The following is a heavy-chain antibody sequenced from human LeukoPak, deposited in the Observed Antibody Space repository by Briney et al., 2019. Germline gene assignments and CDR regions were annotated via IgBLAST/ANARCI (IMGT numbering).Heavy chain of an antibody. J-gene: IGHJ5*02. Sequence: PGGSLCLSCAASGFTFSSYGRHWVRQPPGKGLEWVAVIWYDGSNKSYADSVKGRFTISRVNSKNTLYLQMNSLMAEDTAVYYCAKEGELMTYNWFDPWGQGTLVTVSS. V-gene: IGHV3-33*06. CDR2: IWYDGSNK. CDR3: AKEGELMTYNWFDP. D-gene: IGHD3-16*01. CDR1: GFTFSSYG.